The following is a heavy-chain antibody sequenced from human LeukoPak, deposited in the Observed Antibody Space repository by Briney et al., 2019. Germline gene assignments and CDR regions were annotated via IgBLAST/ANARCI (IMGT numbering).Heavy chain of an antibody. CDR1: GGSISNYH. CDR3: ARETYRYCTSTSRGLYYFDY. Sequence: SETLSLTCTVSGGSISNYHWSWIRQPPGKGLEWNGYIYYTGSTNYNPSLKSRVTISVDTSKNQFSLKLSSMSAADTAVYYCARETYRYCTSTSRGLYYFDYWGQGILVTVSS. V-gene: IGHV4-59*01. J-gene: IGHJ4*02. CDR2: IYYTGST. D-gene: IGHD2-2*01.